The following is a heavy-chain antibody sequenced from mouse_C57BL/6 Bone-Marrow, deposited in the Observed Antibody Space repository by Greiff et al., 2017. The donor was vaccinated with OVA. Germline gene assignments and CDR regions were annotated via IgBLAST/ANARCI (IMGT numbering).Heavy chain of an antibody. CDR2: ISYDGSN. CDR3: ARGNWEGDY. J-gene: IGHJ4*01. V-gene: IGHV3-6*01. CDR1: GYSITSGYY. D-gene: IGHD4-1*01. Sequence: EVQLKESGPGLVKPSQSLSLTCSVTGYSITSGYYWNWIRQFPGNKLEWMGYISYDGSNNYNPSLKNRISITRDTSKNQFFLKLNSVTTEDTATYYCARGNWEGDYWGQGTSVTVSS.